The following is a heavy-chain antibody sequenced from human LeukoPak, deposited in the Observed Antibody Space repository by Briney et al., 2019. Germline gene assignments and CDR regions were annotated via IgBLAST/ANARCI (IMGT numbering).Heavy chain of an antibody. CDR2: INPNSGGT. CDR3: ARDLSTIHYYGMDV. Sequence: ASVKVSCKASGYTFTGYYMHWVRQAPGQGLEWMGWINPNSGGTNYAQKFQGRVTMTRDTSISTAYMELSRLRPDDTAVYYCARDLSTIHYYGMDVWGQGTTVTVSS. CDR1: GYTFTGYY. D-gene: IGHD3-3*02. V-gene: IGHV1-2*02. J-gene: IGHJ6*02.